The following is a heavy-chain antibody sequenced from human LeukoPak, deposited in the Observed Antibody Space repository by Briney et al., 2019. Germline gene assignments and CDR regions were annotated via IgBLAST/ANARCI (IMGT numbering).Heavy chain of an antibody. V-gene: IGHV3-74*01. CDR2: IDAEGSGT. CDR3: ARGSGEGATDY. D-gene: IGHD1-26*01. J-gene: IGHJ4*02. Sequence: GGSLRLSCAASGFTFSSHWMHWVRQAPGKGLVWVSRIDAEGSGTTYVDSAKGRFTISRDNAKGTLYLQMHSLRAEDTAVYYCARGSGEGATDYWGQGTLVTVSS. CDR1: GFTFSSHW.